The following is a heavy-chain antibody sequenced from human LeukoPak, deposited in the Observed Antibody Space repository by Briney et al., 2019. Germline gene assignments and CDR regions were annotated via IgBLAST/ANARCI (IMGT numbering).Heavy chain of an antibody. D-gene: IGHD2-21*02. CDR1: GFAFSTYE. V-gene: IGHV3-48*03. CDR2: ISSSGSTI. J-gene: IGHJ4*02. CDR3: AITGGPTVTAFDL. Sequence: GGSLRLSCAASGFAFSTYEMNWVRQAPGKGLEWVSYISSSGSTIYYADSVKGRFTISRDNAKNSLYLQLNSLRAEDTAVYYCAITGGPTVTAFDLWGQGILVTVSS.